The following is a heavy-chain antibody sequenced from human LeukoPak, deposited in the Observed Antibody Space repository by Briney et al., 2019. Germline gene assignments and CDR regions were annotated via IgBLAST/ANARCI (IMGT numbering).Heavy chain of an antibody. CDR1: GGSISSYY. D-gene: IGHD2-15*01. J-gene: IGHJ4*02. Sequence: PSETLSLTCTVSGGSISSYYWSWFRQPPGKGLEWIGYIYYSGSTNYNPSLKSRVTISVDTSKNQFSLKLSSVTAADTAVYYCARDFRGGIDYWGQGTLVTVSS. CDR2: IYYSGST. V-gene: IGHV4-59*01. CDR3: ARDFRGGIDY.